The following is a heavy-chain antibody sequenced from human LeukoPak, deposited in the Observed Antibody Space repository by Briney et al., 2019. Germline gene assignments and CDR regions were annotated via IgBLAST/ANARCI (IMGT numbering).Heavy chain of an antibody. Sequence: PGGPLRLSCSASGFTFSSYWMHWVRQAPGKGLVWVSRINSDGSSTSYADSVKGRFTISRDNAKNSLYLQMNSLRAEDTAVYYCAAVYGSGPSYFDYWGQGTLVTVSS. D-gene: IGHD3-10*01. J-gene: IGHJ4*02. CDR1: GFTFSSYW. V-gene: IGHV3-74*01. CDR2: INSDGSST. CDR3: AAVYGSGPSYFDY.